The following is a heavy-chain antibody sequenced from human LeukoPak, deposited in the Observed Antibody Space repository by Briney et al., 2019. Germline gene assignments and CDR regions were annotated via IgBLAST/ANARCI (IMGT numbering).Heavy chain of an antibody. J-gene: IGHJ5*02. CDR2: IIPILGIA. CDR1: GGTFSSYT. D-gene: IGHD2-2*02. V-gene: IGHV1-69*02. CDR3: ARVGRYCSSTSCYRAWNWFDP. Sequence: SVKVSCKASGGTFSSYTISWVRQAPGQGLEWMGRIIPILGIANYAQKFQGRVTITAEKSTSTAYMELSSLRSEDTAVYYCARVGRYCSSTSCYRAWNWFDPWGQGTLVTVSS.